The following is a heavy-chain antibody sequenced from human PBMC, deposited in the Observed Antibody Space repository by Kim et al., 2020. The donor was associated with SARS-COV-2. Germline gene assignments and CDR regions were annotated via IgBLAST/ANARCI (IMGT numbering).Heavy chain of an antibody. J-gene: IGHJ4*02. CDR3: ARDNARGGHYDQFDY. D-gene: IGHD3-3*01. V-gene: IGHV3-30*07. Sequence: DTGEGRYTVARDDAKNTVYLEMNSLRVEDTAVYHCARDNARGGHYDQFDYWGQGTLVTVSS.